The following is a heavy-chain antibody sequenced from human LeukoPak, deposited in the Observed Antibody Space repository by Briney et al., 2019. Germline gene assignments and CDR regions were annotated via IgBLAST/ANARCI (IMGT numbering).Heavy chain of an antibody. J-gene: IGHJ4*02. Sequence: SQTLSLTCTVSGGSISSGGYYWSWIRQHPGKGLEWIGYIYYSGSTYYNPSLKSRVTISVDTSKNQFSLKLSSVTAADTAVYYCARSVRLVSSGSYEYYFDYWGQGTLVTVSS. CDR3: ARSVRLVSSGSYEYYFDY. V-gene: IGHV4-31*03. D-gene: IGHD6-19*01. CDR2: IYYSGST. CDR1: GGSISSGGYY.